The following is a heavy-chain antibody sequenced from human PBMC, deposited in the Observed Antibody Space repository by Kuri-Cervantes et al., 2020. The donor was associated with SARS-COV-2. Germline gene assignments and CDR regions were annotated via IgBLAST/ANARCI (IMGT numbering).Heavy chain of an antibody. CDR2: IYYSGGT. Sequence: ESLKISCTVSGGSISSSSYYWGWIRQPPGKGLEWIGSIYYSGGTYYNPSLKSRVTISVDTSKNQFSLKLSSVTAADTAVYYCARHSIPSYAFDIWGQGTMVTVSS. CDR3: ARHSIPSYAFDI. CDR1: GGSISSSSYY. D-gene: IGHD3-3*02. V-gene: IGHV4-39*01. J-gene: IGHJ3*02.